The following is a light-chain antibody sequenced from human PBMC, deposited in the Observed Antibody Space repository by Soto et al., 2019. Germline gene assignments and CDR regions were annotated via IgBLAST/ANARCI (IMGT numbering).Light chain of an antibody. Sequence: SVLTQPPSVSEAPRQRVTISCSGSSSNIGNNAVNWYQQLPGKAPKLLIYYGDLLPSGVSDRFSGSKSGTSASLAISGLQSEDEADYYCAAWDDSLNGVLFGGGTQLTVL. CDR2: YGD. J-gene: IGLJ2*01. V-gene: IGLV1-36*01. CDR3: AAWDDSLNGVL. CDR1: SSNIGNNA.